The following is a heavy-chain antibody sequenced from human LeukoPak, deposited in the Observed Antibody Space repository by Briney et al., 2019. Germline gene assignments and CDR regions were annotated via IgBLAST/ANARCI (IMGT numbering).Heavy chain of an antibody. CDR1: GGSISSYY. CDR2: IYTSGST. Sequence: SETPSLTCTVSGGSISSYYWSWIRQPAGKGLEWIGRIYTSGSTNYNPSLKSRVTMSVDTSKNQFSLKLSSVTAADTAVYYCARVGWGYYGSGSYSGYFDYWGQGALVTVSS. D-gene: IGHD3-10*01. V-gene: IGHV4-4*07. J-gene: IGHJ4*02. CDR3: ARVGWGYYGSGSYSGYFDY.